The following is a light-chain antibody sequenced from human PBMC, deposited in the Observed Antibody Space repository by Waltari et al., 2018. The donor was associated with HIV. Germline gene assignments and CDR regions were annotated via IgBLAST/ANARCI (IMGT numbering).Light chain of an antibody. J-gene: IGLJ2*01. CDR1: NGDISDYNY. CDR3: SSFAGTHKL. Sequence: QSALTQSPSASGSPGQSVNTSCTGSNGDISDYNYVSWYQQNSDGPPKRIIFEVTKRPSGVPDRFSGSKSGNTASLFVSGLQPEDEATYFCSSFAGTHKLFGGGTKLTVL. V-gene: IGLV2-8*01. CDR2: EVT.